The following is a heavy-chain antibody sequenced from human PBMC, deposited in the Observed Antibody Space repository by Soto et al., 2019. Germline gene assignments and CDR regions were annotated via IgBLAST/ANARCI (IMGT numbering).Heavy chain of an antibody. CDR1: GFIFSNYA. CDR3: AKDRLGGGLDY. J-gene: IGHJ4*02. Sequence: EVQLLQSGGGLVQPGGSLRLSCAASGFIFSNYAMNWVRQAPGKGLEWVSIVTSRGDTTYYADSEKGRFTISRDNSKNTLYLQVNSLTAEDTAVYYCAKDRLGGGLDYWGQGTLVSVSS. V-gene: IGHV3-23*01. CDR2: VTSRGDTT. D-gene: IGHD3-16*01.